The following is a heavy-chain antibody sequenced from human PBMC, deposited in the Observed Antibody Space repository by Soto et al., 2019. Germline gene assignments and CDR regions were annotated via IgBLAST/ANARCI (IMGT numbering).Heavy chain of an antibody. V-gene: IGHV3-30*18. D-gene: IGHD3-3*01. J-gene: IGHJ4*02. CDR3: AKDYDFWSGYHQPYYFDY. Sequence: PGGSLRLSCAASGFTFSSYGMHWVRQAPGKGLEWVAVISYDGSNKYYADSVKGRFTISRDNSKNTLYLQMNSLRDEDTAVYYCAKDYDFWSGYHQPYYFDYWGQGTLVTVSS. CDR1: GFTFSSYG. CDR2: ISYDGSNK.